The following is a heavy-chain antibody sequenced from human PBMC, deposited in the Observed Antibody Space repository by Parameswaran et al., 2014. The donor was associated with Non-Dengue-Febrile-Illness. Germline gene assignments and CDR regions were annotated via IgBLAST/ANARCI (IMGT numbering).Heavy chain of an antibody. D-gene: IGHD3-22*01. Sequence: VRQMPGKGLEWMGIIYPGDSDTRYSPSFQGQVTISADKSISTAYLQWSSLKASDTAMYYCARPLYYYDSSGYPGPFDYWGQGTLVTVSS. V-gene: IGHV5-51*01. CDR3: ARPLYYYDSSGYPGPFDY. CDR2: IYPGDSDT. J-gene: IGHJ4*02.